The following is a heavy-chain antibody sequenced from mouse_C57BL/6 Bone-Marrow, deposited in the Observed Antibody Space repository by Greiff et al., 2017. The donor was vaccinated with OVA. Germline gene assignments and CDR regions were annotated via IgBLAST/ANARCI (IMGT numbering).Heavy chain of an antibody. CDR1: GYAFSSYW. CDR3: ARGAY. Sequence: VKLMEPGAELVKPGASVKISCKASGYAFSSYWMNWVKQRPGMGLEWIGQIYPGDGDTNYNGKFKDKATLTADKSSSTAYMQLCSLTSEDSAVYFCARGAYWGQGTLVTVS. J-gene: IGHJ3*01. V-gene: IGHV1-80*01. CDR2: IYPGDGDT.